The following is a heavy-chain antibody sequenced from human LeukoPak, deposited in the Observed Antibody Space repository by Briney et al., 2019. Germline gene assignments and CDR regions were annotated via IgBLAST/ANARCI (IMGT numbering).Heavy chain of an antibody. D-gene: IGHD6-19*01. CDR3: TRDGEQWLYQGWFDP. Sequence: PSETLSLTCAVYGGSFSGYYWSWIRQPPGKGLEWIGYIYYSGSTNYNPSLKSRVTISVDTSKNQFSLKLSSVTAADTAVYYCTRDGEQWLYQGWFDPWGQGTLVTVSS. J-gene: IGHJ5*02. CDR1: GGSFSGYY. CDR2: IYYSGST. V-gene: IGHV4-59*01.